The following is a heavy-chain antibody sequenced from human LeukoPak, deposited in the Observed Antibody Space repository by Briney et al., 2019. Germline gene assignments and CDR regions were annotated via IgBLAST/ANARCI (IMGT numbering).Heavy chain of an antibody. V-gene: IGHV1-18*01. CDR2: ISAYNGNT. Sequence: ASVKVSCKASGYTFTSYGISWVRQAPGQGLEWMGWISAYNGNTNYAQKLQGRVTMTTDTSTGTAYMELRSLRSDDTAVYYCARNVGAAAINYGMDVWGQGTTVTVSS. CDR3: ARNVGAAAINYGMDV. CDR1: GYTFTSYG. D-gene: IGHD6-13*01. J-gene: IGHJ6*02.